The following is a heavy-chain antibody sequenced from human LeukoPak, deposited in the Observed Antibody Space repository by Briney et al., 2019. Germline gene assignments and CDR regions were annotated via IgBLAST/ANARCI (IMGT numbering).Heavy chain of an antibody. CDR3: AKGLSYGIDY. D-gene: IGHD5-18*01. V-gene: IGHV3-74*01. CDR1: GFSFSSNW. Sequence: PGGSLRLSCAASGFSFSSNWMHWVRQAPGKGLVWVSRINPDGSKTNYADSVKGRFTISRDNSKNTLYLQMNSLRAEDTAVYYCAKGLSYGIDYWGQGTLVTVSS. CDR2: INPDGSKT. J-gene: IGHJ4*02.